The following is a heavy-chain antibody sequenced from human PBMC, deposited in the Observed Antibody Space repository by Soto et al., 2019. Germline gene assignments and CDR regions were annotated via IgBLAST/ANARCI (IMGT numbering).Heavy chain of an antibody. CDR3: AVYSGSYYTDAFDI. Sequence: QVQLQESGPGLVKPSETLSLTCTVSGGSISSYYWSWIRQPAGKGLEWIGRIYTSGSTNYNPSLKIRVTMSVDTSKNQFSLKLSSVTAADTAVYYCAVYSGSYYTDAFDIWGQGTMVTVSS. D-gene: IGHD1-26*01. V-gene: IGHV4-4*07. CDR2: IYTSGST. J-gene: IGHJ3*02. CDR1: GGSISSYY.